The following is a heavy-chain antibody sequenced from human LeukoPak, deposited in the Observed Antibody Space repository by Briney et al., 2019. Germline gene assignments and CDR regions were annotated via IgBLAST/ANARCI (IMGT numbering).Heavy chain of an antibody. CDR3: ARDCSGGSCYNWFDP. J-gene: IGHJ5*02. V-gene: IGHV4-30-4*01. CDR1: GGSISSGDYY. Sequence: KPSETLSLTCTVSGGSISSGDYYWSWIRQPPGKGLEWIGYIYYSGSTYYNPSLKSRVTISVDTSKNQFPLELSSVTAADTAVYYCARDCSGGSCYNWFDPWGQGTLVTVSS. CDR2: IYYSGST. D-gene: IGHD2-15*01.